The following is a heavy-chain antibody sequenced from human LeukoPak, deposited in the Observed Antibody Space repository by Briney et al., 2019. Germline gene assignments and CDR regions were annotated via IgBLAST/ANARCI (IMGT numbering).Heavy chain of an antibody. V-gene: IGHV1-2*02. CDR1: GYTFTGYY. Sequence: ASVTVSCKASGYTFTGYYLHWVRQAPGQGLEWMGWIYPKTGGTSYEQKFQGRVTMTRDTSISTAYMELIGLRSDDTAVYYCAGPWDQVGFDPWGQGTLVSVSS. CDR2: IYPKTGGT. J-gene: IGHJ5*02. D-gene: IGHD1-26*01. CDR3: AGPWDQVGFDP.